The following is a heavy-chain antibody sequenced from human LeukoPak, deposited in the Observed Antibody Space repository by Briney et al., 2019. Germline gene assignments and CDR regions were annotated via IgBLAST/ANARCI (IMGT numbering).Heavy chain of an antibody. J-gene: IGHJ4*02. V-gene: IGHV3-74*01. CDR2: IKGDTSYA. D-gene: IGHD3-3*01. Sequence: PGGSLRLSCAASGFMFNNYWMHCVRQAPGRGLEWVSRIKGDTSYANYADSVKGRFTISRDNAKSTLYLQMDSLTIEDTAVYFCASDNDVWSLDFWSQGTLVTVSS. CDR1: GFMFNNYW. CDR3: ASDNDVWSLDF.